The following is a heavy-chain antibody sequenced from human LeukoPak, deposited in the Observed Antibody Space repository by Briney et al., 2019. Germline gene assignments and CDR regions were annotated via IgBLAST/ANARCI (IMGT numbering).Heavy chain of an antibody. CDR2: INAGNGNT. J-gene: IGHJ6*04. Sequence: ASVKVSFKASGYTFTSYAMHWVRQAPGQRLEWMGWINAGNGNTKYSQKFQGRVTITRDTSASTAYMELSSLRSEDTAVYYCARTNYYGSGSYYSPGGYYGMDVWRKGTTVTVSS. V-gene: IGHV1-3*01. CDR3: ARTNYYGSGSYYSPGGYYGMDV. CDR1: GYTFTSYA. D-gene: IGHD3-10*01.